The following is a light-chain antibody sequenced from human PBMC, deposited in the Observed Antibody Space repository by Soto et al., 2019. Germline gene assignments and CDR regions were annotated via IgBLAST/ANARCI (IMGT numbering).Light chain of an antibody. CDR3: QVWDPGSDHRV. CDR2: DDS. V-gene: IGLV3-21*02. CDR1: RLALLR. J-gene: IGLJ3*02. Sequence: SYELTQRPSVSVAPGQTARMTCGGYRLALLRVHWYQQQPGQAPVLVVYDDSDRPSGIAERFSGSNSGNTATLTISRVEPGDEADYYCQVWDPGSDHRVLRGGTKLTVL.